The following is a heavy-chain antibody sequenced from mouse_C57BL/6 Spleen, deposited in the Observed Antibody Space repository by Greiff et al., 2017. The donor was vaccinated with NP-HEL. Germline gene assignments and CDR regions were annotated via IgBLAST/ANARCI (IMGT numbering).Heavy chain of an antibody. CDR3: TREGGYYGSSSYYAMDY. CDR2: ISSGGDYI. V-gene: IGHV5-9-1*02. D-gene: IGHD1-1*01. CDR1: GFTFSSYA. J-gene: IGHJ4*01. Sequence: DVHLVESGEGLVKPGGSLKLSCAASGFTFSSYAMSWVRQTPEKRLEWVAYISSGGDYIYYADTVKGRFTISRDNARNTLYLQMSSLKSEDTAMYYCTREGGYYGSSSYYAMDYWGQGTSVTVSS.